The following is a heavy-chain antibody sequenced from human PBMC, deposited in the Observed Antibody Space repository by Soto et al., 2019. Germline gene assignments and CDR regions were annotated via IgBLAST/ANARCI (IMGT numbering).Heavy chain of an antibody. CDR3: AIEAAAADAYYFDY. Sequence: EVQLVESGGGLVQPGGSLSLSCAASGFTFSSYSMNWFRQAPGKGLEWVSYISSSSSTIYYADSVKGRFTISRDNAKNALYLQMNSMRDEDTAVYYCAIEAAAADAYYFDYCGQGTLVTVSS. V-gene: IGHV3-48*02. J-gene: IGHJ4*02. CDR1: GFTFSSYS. D-gene: IGHD2-2*01. CDR2: ISSSSSTI.